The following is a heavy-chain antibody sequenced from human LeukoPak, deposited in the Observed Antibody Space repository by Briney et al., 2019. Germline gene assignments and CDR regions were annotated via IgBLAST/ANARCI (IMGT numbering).Heavy chain of an antibody. CDR3: ARDSIRYYDILTGYSTRQYAFDI. V-gene: IGHV4-4*07. Sequence: SETLSLTCTVSGGSISSYYWSWIRQPAGKGLEWIGRIYTSGSNNYNPSLKSPVTIAVDTSKNQFDLKLSSVTAADTAVYYCARDSIRYYDILTGYSTRQYAFDIWGQGTMVTVSS. CDR1: GGSISSYY. D-gene: IGHD3-9*01. J-gene: IGHJ3*02. CDR2: IYTSGSN.